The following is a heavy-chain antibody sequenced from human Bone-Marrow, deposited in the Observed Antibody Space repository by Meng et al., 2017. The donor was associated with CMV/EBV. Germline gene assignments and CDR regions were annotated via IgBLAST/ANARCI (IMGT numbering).Heavy chain of an antibody. CDR2: VYYSGYIHYAGST. V-gene: IGHV4-59*01. D-gene: IGHD6-19*01. Sequence: SETLSLTCTVSGSSISNYYWSWIRQPPGKGLEWIGYVYYSGYIHYAGSTNYNPSLKSRVTISVDTSKNQFSLKLSSVTAADTAVYYCARDVAVAGTGGLYYYYYGMDVWGQGTTVTVSS. CDR3: ARDVAVAGTGGLYYYYYGMDV. J-gene: IGHJ6*02. CDR1: GSSISNYY.